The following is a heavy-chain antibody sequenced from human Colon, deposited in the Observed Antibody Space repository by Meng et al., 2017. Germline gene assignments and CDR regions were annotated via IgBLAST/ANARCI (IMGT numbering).Heavy chain of an antibody. Sequence: QWKVVEAGGGLVKPGGSLRLACAASGFTLRDYYMTWIRQAPGKGLEWVSHISSSGKIIDYADSVKGRFTISRDNANNSLYLQMDSLTADDTAVYYCARDHGTGLDHWGQGALVTVSS. D-gene: IGHD1-14*01. CDR3: ARDHGTGLDH. CDR1: GFTLRDYY. J-gene: IGHJ4*02. V-gene: IGHV3-11*01. CDR2: ISSSGKII.